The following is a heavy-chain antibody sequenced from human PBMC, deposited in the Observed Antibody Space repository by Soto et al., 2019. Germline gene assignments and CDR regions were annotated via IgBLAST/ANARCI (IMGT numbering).Heavy chain of an antibody. Sequence: GGSLRLSCAASGFTFSDSALHWVRQAPGKGLEWVGRVRTKVNNYATLYSASVRGRFTISRDDSRNTAYLQMDSLKTEDTAIYYCAKAEQGLVSSFDYWGQGTLVTVSS. V-gene: IGHV3-73*01. CDR1: GFTFSDSA. D-gene: IGHD6-19*01. CDR3: AKAEQGLVSSFDY. J-gene: IGHJ4*02. CDR2: VRTKVNNYAT.